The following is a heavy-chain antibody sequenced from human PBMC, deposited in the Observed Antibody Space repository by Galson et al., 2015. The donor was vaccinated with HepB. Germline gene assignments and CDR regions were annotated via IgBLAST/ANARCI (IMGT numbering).Heavy chain of an antibody. Sequence: SVKVSCKASGYTFTSYDINWVRQATGQGLEWMGWMYPNSGNTGYAQKFQGRVTMTRNTSISTAYMELSSLRSEDTAVYYCARDGDRYYYDSSGYYYSYFDYWGQGTLVTVSS. CDR1: GYTFTSYD. CDR3: ARDGDRYYYDSSGYYYSYFDY. D-gene: IGHD3-22*01. CDR2: MYPNSGNT. J-gene: IGHJ4*02. V-gene: IGHV1-8*01.